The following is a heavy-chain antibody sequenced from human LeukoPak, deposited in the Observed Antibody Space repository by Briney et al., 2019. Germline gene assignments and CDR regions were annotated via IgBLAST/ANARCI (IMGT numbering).Heavy chain of an antibody. V-gene: IGHV3-23*01. CDR1: GFTFSSYA. CDR3: AKGAQVRGVIRDAFDI. Sequence: GGSLRLSCAASGFTFSSYAMSWVRQAPGKGLEWVSAISGSGGSTYYADSVKGRFTISRDNSKNTLYLQMNSLRAEDTAVYYCAKGAQVRGVIRDAFDIWGQGTMVTVSS. CDR2: ISGSGGST. J-gene: IGHJ3*02. D-gene: IGHD3-10*01.